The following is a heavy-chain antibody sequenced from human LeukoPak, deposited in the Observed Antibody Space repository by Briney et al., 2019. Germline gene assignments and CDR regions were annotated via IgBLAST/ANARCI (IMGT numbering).Heavy chain of an antibody. CDR2: IYTSGST. CDR3: ARSSIRKELDY. V-gene: IGHV4-61*02. CDR1: GGSISSGSYY. D-gene: IGHD1-14*01. Sequence: PSQTLSLTCTVSGGSISSGSYYWSWIRQPAGKGLEWIGRIYTSGSTNYNPSLKSRVTISVDTSKNQFSLKLSSVTAADTAVYYCARSSIRKELDYWGQGTLVTVSS. J-gene: IGHJ4*02.